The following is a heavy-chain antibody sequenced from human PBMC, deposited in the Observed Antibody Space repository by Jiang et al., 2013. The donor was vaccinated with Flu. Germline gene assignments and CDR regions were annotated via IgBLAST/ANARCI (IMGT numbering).Heavy chain of an antibody. Sequence: QAQVVESGGGLVKPGGSLRLSCAASGFTFSDYYMIWIRQAPGKGLEWVSYIGSSGGPTFYSDSVKDRFTISRDNAKNSLFLQMNSLRVDDTAIYYCARENTYSSDNNRGYIDFWGLGTLVTVSS. CDR2: IGSSGGPT. D-gene: IGHD1-14*01. V-gene: IGHV3-11*01. J-gene: IGHJ4*02. CDR1: GFTFSDYY. CDR3: ARENTYSSDNNRGYIDF.